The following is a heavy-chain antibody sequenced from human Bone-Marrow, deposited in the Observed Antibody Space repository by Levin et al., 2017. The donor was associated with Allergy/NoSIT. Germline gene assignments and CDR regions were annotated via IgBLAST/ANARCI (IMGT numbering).Heavy chain of an antibody. V-gene: IGHV4-4*07. J-gene: IGHJ4*02. D-gene: IGHD3-22*01. Sequence: SETLSLTCTVSGGSISRYYWSWIRQSAGKGLEWIGRISASGNINYNPSLKSRVTVSVDTSKNQFSLRLSSVTAADTAVYYCARGRGYSGSSGFRYYFDYWRQGTLVTVSS. CDR2: ISASGNI. CDR1: GGSISRYY. CDR3: ARGRGYSGSSGFRYYFDY.